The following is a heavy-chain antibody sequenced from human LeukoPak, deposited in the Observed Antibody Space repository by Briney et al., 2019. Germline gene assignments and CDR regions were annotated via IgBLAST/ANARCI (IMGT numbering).Heavy chain of an antibody. CDR1: GFTFSNYA. CDR3: ARDGYCSSTSCEEDY. V-gene: IGHV3-23*01. Sequence: PGGSLRLSCAASGFTFSNYAVMWVRQAPGQGLEWVSAITSGGAPRYADSVKGRFTISRDNSKNTLYLQMNSLRAEDTAVYYCARDGYCSSTSCEEDYWGQGTLVTVSS. CDR2: ITSGGAP. J-gene: IGHJ4*02. D-gene: IGHD2-2*03.